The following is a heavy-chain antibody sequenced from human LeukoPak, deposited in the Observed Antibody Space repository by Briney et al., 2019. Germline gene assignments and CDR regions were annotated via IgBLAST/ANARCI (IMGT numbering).Heavy chain of an antibody. V-gene: IGHV4-59*01. Sequence: SETLSLTCTVSGGSISSYYWSWIRQPPGKGLEWIGYIYYSGSTNYNPSLKSRVTISVDTSKNQFSLKLSSVTAADTAVYYCAGVLAVAGHVYYYYYMDVWGKGTTVTVSS. CDR1: GGSISSYY. CDR3: AGVLAVAGHVYYYYYMDV. J-gene: IGHJ6*03. CDR2: IYYSGST. D-gene: IGHD6-19*01.